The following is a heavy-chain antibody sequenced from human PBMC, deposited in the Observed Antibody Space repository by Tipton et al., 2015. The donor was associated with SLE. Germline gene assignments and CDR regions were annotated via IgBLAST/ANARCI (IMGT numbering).Heavy chain of an antibody. Sequence: TLSLTCAVDGGSFSGYYWSWIRQPPGKGLEWIGEINHSGSTNYNPSLKSRVTISVDTSKNQFSMKLSSVTAADTAVYYCARGSYYDSSGYYRGDFDYWGQGTLVTVSS. CDR2: INHSGST. CDR1: GGSFSGYY. V-gene: IGHV4-34*01. CDR3: ARGSYYDSSGYYRGDFDY. J-gene: IGHJ4*02. D-gene: IGHD3-22*01.